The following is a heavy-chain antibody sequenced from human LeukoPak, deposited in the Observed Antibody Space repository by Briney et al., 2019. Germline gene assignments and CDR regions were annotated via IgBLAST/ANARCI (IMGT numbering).Heavy chain of an antibody. Sequence: SETLSLTCAVYGGSFSGYYWSWIRQPPGKGLEWIGEINHSGSTNYNPSLKSRVTISVDTSKNQFSLKLSSVTAAGTAVYYCARDACPPQYYDILTGYRGIDYWGQGTLATVSS. J-gene: IGHJ4*02. CDR3: ARDACPPQYYDILTGYRGIDY. D-gene: IGHD3-9*01. CDR2: INHSGST. V-gene: IGHV4-34*01. CDR1: GGSFSGYY.